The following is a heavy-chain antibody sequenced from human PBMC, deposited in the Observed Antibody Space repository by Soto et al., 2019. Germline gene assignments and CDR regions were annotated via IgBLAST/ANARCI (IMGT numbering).Heavy chain of an antibody. CDR2: MQPSTGRT. D-gene: IGHD1-26*01. CDR1: GYSFTSLD. Sequence: QVQLVQSGAEVREPGASVKVSCKASGYSFTSLDINWVRLTAGQGLEWMGWMQPSTGRTGYAQKFQGRVTMTRDTSITTAYMELTTLTSDYTAFYYCARGVSAGVDYWGQGTLVTVSS. V-gene: IGHV1-8*01. CDR3: ARGVSAGVDY. J-gene: IGHJ4*02.